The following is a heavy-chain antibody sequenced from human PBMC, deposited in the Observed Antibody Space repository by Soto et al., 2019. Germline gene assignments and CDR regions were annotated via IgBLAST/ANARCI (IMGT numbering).Heavy chain of an antibody. J-gene: IGHJ6*02. Sequence: GGSLRLCCAASGFTFSSYWMHWVRQAPGKGLVWVSRINSDGSSTSYADSVKGRFTISRDNAKNTLYLQMNSLRAEDTAVYYCALTSGGTYYYYGIDVRAQGTTDTGSS. CDR2: INSDGSST. D-gene: IGHD2-15*01. CDR1: GFTFSSYW. CDR3: ALTSGGTYYYYGIDV. V-gene: IGHV3-74*01.